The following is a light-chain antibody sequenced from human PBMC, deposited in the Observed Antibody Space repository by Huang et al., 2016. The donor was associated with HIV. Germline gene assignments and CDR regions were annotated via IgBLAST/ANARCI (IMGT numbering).Light chain of an antibody. J-gene: IGKJ2*03. Sequence: ERVMTQSPATLSVSPGERASLSCRASQSVSSNLAWYQQKPGQAPRPLIYGASTRATGVPARFSGSGSGTEFTLTISSLQSEDFAVYYCQQYDNWPYSFGQGTKLEIK. CDR1: QSVSSN. V-gene: IGKV3-15*01. CDR2: GAS. CDR3: QQYDNWPYS.